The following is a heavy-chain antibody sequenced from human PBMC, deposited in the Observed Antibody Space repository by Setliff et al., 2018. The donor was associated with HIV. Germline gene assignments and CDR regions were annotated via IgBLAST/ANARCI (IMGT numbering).Heavy chain of an antibody. D-gene: IGHD2-8*02. CDR3: ARVGSYWSTFDY. CDR1: GYTLTTYG. J-gene: IGHJ4*02. V-gene: IGHV7-4-1*02. CDR2: INTETGNP. Sequence: SVKVSCKASGYTLTTYGISWVRQAPGQGPEWMGWINTETGNPMYAQGFRGRLVFSLDTSVNTAYLQINSLKAEDTAMYYCARVGSYWSTFDYWGQGALVTI.